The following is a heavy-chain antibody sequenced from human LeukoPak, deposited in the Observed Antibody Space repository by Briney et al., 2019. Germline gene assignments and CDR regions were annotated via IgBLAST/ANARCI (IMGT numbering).Heavy chain of an antibody. V-gene: IGHV3-49*04. CDR3: TRDHRAAFDI. Sequence: GGSLRLSCTASGFTFGDYAMSWVRQAPGKGLEWVSHNRSKAYGGTTEYAASVKGRFTFSRDDPKSIAYLQMNSLKTEDTAVYYCTRDHRAAFDIWGQGTMVTVSS. CDR2: NRSKAYGGTT. CDR1: GFTFGDYA. J-gene: IGHJ3*02.